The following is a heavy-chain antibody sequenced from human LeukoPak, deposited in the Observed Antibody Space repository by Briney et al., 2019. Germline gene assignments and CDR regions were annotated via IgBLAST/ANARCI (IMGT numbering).Heavy chain of an antibody. Sequence: PGGSLRLSCAASGFTFSDHYMDWVRQPPGKGLEWVGRTRNKANSYTTEYAASVKGRFTISRDDSKNSLYLQMNSLKTEDTAVYYYAREGPDGYNAWGQGTLVTVSS. D-gene: IGHD5-24*01. CDR2: TRNKANSYTT. V-gene: IGHV3-72*01. J-gene: IGHJ5*02. CDR3: AREGPDGYNA. CDR1: GFTFSDHY.